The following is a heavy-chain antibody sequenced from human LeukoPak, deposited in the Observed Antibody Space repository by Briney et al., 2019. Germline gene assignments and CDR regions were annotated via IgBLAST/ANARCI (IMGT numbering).Heavy chain of an antibody. D-gene: IGHD3-22*01. J-gene: IGHJ4*02. V-gene: IGHV3-30*02. Sequence: PGGSLRLSCAASGFTFGNYGMHWVRQAPGKGPEWLTFIYDDGFTSYYADSVKGRFTVSRDNSKNTLYVQMNNVRIDDMAVYYCARGPARGYYDSSTGYDFDYWGQGTLVTVSS. CDR1: GFTFGNYG. CDR2: IYDDGFTS. CDR3: ARGPARGYYDSSTGYDFDY.